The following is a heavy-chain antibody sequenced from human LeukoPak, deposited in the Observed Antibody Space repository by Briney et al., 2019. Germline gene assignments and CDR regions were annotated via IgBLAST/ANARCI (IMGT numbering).Heavy chain of an antibody. CDR3: ASGDDFWSGYPTWYFDL. V-gene: IGHV1-69*13. CDR1: GGTFSSYA. D-gene: IGHD3-3*01. J-gene: IGHJ2*01. Sequence: GASVKVSCKASGGTFSSYAISWVRQAPGQGLEWMGGIIPIFGTANYAQKFQGRVTITADESTSTAYMELSSLGSEDTAVYYCASGDDFWSGYPTWYFDLWGRGTLVTVSS. CDR2: IIPIFGTA.